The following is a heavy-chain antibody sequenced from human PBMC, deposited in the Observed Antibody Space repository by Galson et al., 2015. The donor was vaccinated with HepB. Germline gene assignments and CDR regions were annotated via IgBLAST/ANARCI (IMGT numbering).Heavy chain of an antibody. J-gene: IGHJ6*03. CDR3: ARGVVVPAAEYYYYMDV. CDR2: INPNSGGT. V-gene: IGHV1-2*04. CDR1: AYTFTGYY. Sequence: SVKVSCKASAYTFTGYYMHWVRQAPGQGLEWMGWINPNSGGTNYAHKFQGWVTMTRDTSISTAYMELSRLRSDDTAVYYCARGVVVPAAEYYYYMDVWGKGTTVTVSS. D-gene: IGHD2-2*01.